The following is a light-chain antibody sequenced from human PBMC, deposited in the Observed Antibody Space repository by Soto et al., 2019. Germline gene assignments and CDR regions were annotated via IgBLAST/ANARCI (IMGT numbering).Light chain of an antibody. CDR1: QSVTTY. J-gene: IGKJ4*02. Sequence: EIVLTQSPATLSLSPGERATLSCRASQSVTTYLAWYQQKPDQAPRLLICEASNRATGIPARFSGSGSGTDFTPATVSLDPEYFADYYCDQCDYWHLTCGGGTRVEIK. V-gene: IGKV3-11*01. CDR2: EAS. CDR3: DQCDYWHLT.